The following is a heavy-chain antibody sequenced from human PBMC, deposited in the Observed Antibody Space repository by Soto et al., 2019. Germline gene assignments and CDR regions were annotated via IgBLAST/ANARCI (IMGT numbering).Heavy chain of an antibody. V-gene: IGHV3-23*01. J-gene: IGHJ4*02. CDR3: AKGRGGSGSLTPRVDF. CDR1: GFTFNNYA. D-gene: IGHD3-10*01. CDR2: ISGGGDTT. Sequence: EVQLLESGGGLVQPGGSLRLSCAASGFTFNNYAMSWVRQAPGKGLEWVSPISGGGDTTSYADSVKGRFTVSRAGSKNTLYLQMNRLRAEDTAVYYCAKGRGGSGSLTPRVDFWGQGTLVTVSS.